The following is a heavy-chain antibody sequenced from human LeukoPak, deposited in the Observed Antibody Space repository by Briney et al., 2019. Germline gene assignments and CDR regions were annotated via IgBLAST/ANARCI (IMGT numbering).Heavy chain of an antibody. Sequence: SSGTLSLTCAVSGGSISSSNWWSWVRQPPGKGLEWIGEIYHSGSTNYNPSLKNRVTISVDKSKNQFSLKLSSVTAADTAVYYCARTDIVATIFDYWGQGTLVTVSS. D-gene: IGHD5-12*01. CDR3: ARTDIVATIFDY. CDR2: IYHSGST. J-gene: IGHJ4*02. V-gene: IGHV4-4*02. CDR1: GGSISSSNW.